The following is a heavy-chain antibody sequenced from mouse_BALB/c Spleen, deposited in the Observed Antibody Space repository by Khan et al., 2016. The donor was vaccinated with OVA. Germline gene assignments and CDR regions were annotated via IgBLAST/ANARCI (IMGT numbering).Heavy chain of an antibody. CDR1: GYTFSSYW. J-gene: IGHJ2*01. CDR2: INPTSGYT. CDR3: ARDRIDY. Sequence: QVRLQQSGAERAKPGASVKMSCKTSGYTFSSYWMHWVKQRPGQGLEWIGYINPTSGYTEYNEKFKDKATLSADKSSSTAYMQLTSLTSEDSAVYYCARDRIDYWGQGTTLTVSS. V-gene: IGHV1-7*01.